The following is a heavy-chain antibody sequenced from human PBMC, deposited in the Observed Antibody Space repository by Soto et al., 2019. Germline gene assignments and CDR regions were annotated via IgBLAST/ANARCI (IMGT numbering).Heavy chain of an antibody. D-gene: IGHD6-13*01. J-gene: IGHJ3*02. Sequence: PGGSLRLSCAASGFTFSSYGMHWVRQAPGKGLKRVAVISYDGSNKYYADSVRGRFTISRDNSKNTLYLQMNSLRAEDTAVYYCAKDRGQQLVSDAFDIWGQGTMVTVSS. CDR3: AKDRGQQLVSDAFDI. CDR2: ISYDGSNK. CDR1: GFTFSSYG. V-gene: IGHV3-30*18.